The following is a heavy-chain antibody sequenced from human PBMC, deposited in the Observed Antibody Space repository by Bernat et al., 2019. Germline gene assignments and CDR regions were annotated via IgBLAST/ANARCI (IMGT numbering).Heavy chain of an antibody. D-gene: IGHD6-13*01. Sequence: EVQLLESGGGLVQPGGSLRLSCAASGFTFSSYAISWVRQTPGKGLDWVSTILGSGGATYYADSVKGRFTISRDNSKNTLYLQMNSLGAEDTAVYYCAKVKLATSSWYGSDYWGRGTLVTVSS. V-gene: IGHV3-23*01. CDR2: ILGSGGAT. CDR3: AKVKLATSSWYGSDY. CDR1: GFTFSSYA. J-gene: IGHJ4*02.